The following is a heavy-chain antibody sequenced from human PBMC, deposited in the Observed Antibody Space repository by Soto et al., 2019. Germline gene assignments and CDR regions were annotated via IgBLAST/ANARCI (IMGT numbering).Heavy chain of an antibody. CDR3: AKGLRMSSNYMDA. D-gene: IGHD2-2*01. V-gene: IGHV3-9*01. Sequence: GGSLRLSCAASGFTFYNYGMYWVQQAPGKGLEWVAGISWKSATVAYTDSVKGRFTLSRDNAENSGYLQMNSLGSEDTVQYWRAKGLRMSSNYMDACGQGTTFTVSS. J-gene: IGHJ6*03. CDR1: GFTFYNYG. CDR2: ISWKSATV.